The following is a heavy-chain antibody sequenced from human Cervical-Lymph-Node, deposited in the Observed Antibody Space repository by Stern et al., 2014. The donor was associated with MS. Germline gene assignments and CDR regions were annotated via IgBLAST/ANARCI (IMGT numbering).Heavy chain of an antibody. CDR1: GFTFSDYY. J-gene: IGHJ4*02. CDR3: ARDSPSWGWCFDY. Sequence: VQLVQSGGGLVKPGGSLRLSCAASGFTFSDYYMSWIRQAPGPGLERVSYISSSGSTIYYADSVKGRFTISRDNAKNSLYLQMNSLRAEDTAVYYCARDSPSWGWCFDYWGQGTLVTVSS. D-gene: IGHD6-19*01. CDR2: ISSSGSTI. V-gene: IGHV3-11*01.